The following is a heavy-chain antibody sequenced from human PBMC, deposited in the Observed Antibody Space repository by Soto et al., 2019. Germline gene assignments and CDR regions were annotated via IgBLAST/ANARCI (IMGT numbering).Heavy chain of an antibody. CDR1: GASVSSGSHY. CDR3: ARDPLGYSSSHFFDP. Sequence: QVQLQESGPGLVKPSETLSVTCSVSGASVSSGSHYWSWIRQSPGKGLEWIGFIYYSGSTNYNPSLKSRVTISVDTSKNQCSLKVSSVTAADTAVYFCARDPLGYSSSHFFDPWGQGTLVTVSS. CDR2: IYYSGST. J-gene: IGHJ5*02. D-gene: IGHD6-6*01. V-gene: IGHV4-61*01.